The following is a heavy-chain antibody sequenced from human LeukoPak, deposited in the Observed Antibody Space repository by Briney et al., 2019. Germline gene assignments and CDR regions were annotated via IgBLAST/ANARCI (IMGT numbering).Heavy chain of an antibody. CDR3: AKDPRDHSYGWNWRYFDY. Sequence: GSLRLSCAASGFTFSSYVMHWVRQAPGKGLEWVAFMRYDGSNKYYADSVKGRFTISRDNSENTLYLQMNSLRAEDTAVYYCAKDPRDHSYGWNWRYFDYWGQGTLVTVSA. CDR2: MRYDGSNK. CDR1: GFTFSSYV. V-gene: IGHV3-30*02. D-gene: IGHD5-18*01. J-gene: IGHJ4*02.